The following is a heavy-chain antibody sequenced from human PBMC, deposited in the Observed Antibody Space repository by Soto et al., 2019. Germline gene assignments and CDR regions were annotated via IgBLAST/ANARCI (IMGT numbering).Heavy chain of an antibody. Sequence: LGESLKISCKGSGYSFTSYWIGWVRQMPGKGLEWMGIIYPGDSDTRHSPSFQGQVTISADKSISTAYLQWSSLKASDTAMYYCARHRPSRSIAAAGTGLYYGMDVWGQGTTVTVSS. D-gene: IGHD6-13*01. V-gene: IGHV5-51*01. CDR2: IYPGDSDT. CDR3: ARHRPSRSIAAAGTGLYYGMDV. J-gene: IGHJ6*02. CDR1: GYSFTSYW.